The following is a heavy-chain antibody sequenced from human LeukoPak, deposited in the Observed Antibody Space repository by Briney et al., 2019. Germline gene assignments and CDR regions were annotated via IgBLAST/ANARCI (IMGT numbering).Heavy chain of an antibody. D-gene: IGHD2-21*02. V-gene: IGHV3-64*01. J-gene: IGHJ4*02. CDR2: ISSNGGST. CDR3: ARSRWGDPLPLDY. Sequence: GGSLRLSCAASGFTFSSYAMHWVRQAPGKGLEYVSAISSNGGSTYYANSVKGRFTISRDNSKNTLYLQMGSLRAEDMAVYYCARSRWGDPLPLDYWGQGTLVTVSS. CDR1: GFTFSSYA.